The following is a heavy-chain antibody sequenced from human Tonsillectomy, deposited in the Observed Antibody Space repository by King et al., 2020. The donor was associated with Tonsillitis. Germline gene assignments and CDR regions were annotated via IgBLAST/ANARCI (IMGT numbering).Heavy chain of an antibody. J-gene: IGHJ4*02. D-gene: IGHD3-10*01. Sequence: VQLVESGAEVKKPGESLKISCKGSGYSFTSYWIGWVRQMPGKGLEWMGIIYPDDSDTRYSPSFQGQVTISADKSIRTAYLPWSSLKASDTAMYFCARHTSGVPSPFDFWGQGTLVTVSS. V-gene: IGHV5-51*01. CDR2: IYPDDSDT. CDR3: ARHTSGVPSPFDF. CDR1: GYSFTSYW.